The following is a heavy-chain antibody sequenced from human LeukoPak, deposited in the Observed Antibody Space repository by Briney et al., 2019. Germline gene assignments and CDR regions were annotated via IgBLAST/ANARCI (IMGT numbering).Heavy chain of an antibody. D-gene: IGHD3-10*01. CDR2: IYYTGST. CDR3: ARSGLYYPGSGSFDY. Sequence: SETLSLTCTVSGDSVTSGGYYWNWIRQHPVKGLEWIGYIYYTGSTNYNPSLKSRINISADTSKNQFSLKLKSVTAADTAIYYCARSGLYYPGSGSFDYWGQGALVTVSS. J-gene: IGHJ4*02. CDR1: GDSVTSGGYY. V-gene: IGHV4-31*03.